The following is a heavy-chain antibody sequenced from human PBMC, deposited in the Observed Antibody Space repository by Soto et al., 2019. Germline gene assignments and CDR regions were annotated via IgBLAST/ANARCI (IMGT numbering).Heavy chain of an antibody. V-gene: IGHV1-69*13. CDR3: AREGRQVITTDYYYGMDV. J-gene: IGHJ6*02. D-gene: IGHD3-22*01. CDR1: GGTFSSYA. Sequence: SVKVSCRASGGTFSSYAISWVRQAPGQGLEWMGGIIPIFGTANYAQKFQGRVTITADESTSTAYMELSSLRSEDTAVYYCAREGRQVITTDYYYGMDVWGQGTTVTVSS. CDR2: IIPIFGTA.